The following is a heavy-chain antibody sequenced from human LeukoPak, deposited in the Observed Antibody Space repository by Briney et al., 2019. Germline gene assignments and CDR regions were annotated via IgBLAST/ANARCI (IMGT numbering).Heavy chain of an antibody. Sequence: PGRSLRLSCAASGFTFSSYGMHWVRQAPGKGLEWVAVISYDGSNKYYADSVKGRFTISRDNAKNSLYLQMNSLRAEDTAVYYCARGAQQWLAQADYYYGMDVWGKGTTVTVSS. V-gene: IGHV3-30*03. CDR3: ARGAQQWLAQADYYYGMDV. J-gene: IGHJ6*04. D-gene: IGHD6-19*01. CDR1: GFTFSSYG. CDR2: ISYDGSNK.